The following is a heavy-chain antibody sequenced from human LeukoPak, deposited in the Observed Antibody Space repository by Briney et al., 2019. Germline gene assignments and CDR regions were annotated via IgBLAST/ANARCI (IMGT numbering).Heavy chain of an antibody. CDR3: VREGNELLSKNFDY. J-gene: IGHJ4*02. V-gene: IGHV1-2*02. Sequence: GASVKLSCKSSGFTFTVYYIHGVRQPPGQGLEWRGYINPHNGGTNSPQKFQGRVTMTTDTSISAAYMELSSLISDDTAMYYCVREGNELLSKNFDYWGQGTLVTVSS. CDR2: INPHNGGT. D-gene: IGHD2-21*02. CDR1: GFTFTVYY.